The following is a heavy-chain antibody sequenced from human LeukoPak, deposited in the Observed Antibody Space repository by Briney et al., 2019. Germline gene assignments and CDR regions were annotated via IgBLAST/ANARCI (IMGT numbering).Heavy chain of an antibody. D-gene: IGHD4-17*01. Sequence: SETLSLTCTVSGGSISSGGYYWSWIRQHPGKGLEWIGYIYYSGSTYYNPSLKSRVTMSIDTSKSQFSLQLSFVTVADTAVYYCARDLLHGDSHLFDLWGRGTLVTVSS. J-gene: IGHJ2*01. CDR2: IYYSGST. CDR1: GGSISSGGYY. CDR3: ARDLLHGDSHLFDL. V-gene: IGHV4-31*03.